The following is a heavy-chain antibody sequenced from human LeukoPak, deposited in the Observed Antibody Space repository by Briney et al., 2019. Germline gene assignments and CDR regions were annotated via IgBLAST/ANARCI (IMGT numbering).Heavy chain of an antibody. CDR1: GFTFSNYA. CDR2: IRSKANSYAT. D-gene: IGHD3-22*01. J-gene: IGHJ4*02. Sequence: GGSLRLSCAASGFTFSNYAMSWVRQASGKGLEWVGRIRSKANSYATAYAASVKGRFTISRDDSKNTAYLQMNSLKTEDTAVYYCTREPYDSSGYYELWGQGTLVTVSS. CDR3: TREPYDSSGYYEL. V-gene: IGHV3-73*01.